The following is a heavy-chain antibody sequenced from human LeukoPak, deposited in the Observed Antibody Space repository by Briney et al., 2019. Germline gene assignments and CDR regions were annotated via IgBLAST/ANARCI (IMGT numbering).Heavy chain of an antibody. V-gene: IGHV1-69*05. J-gene: IGHJ5*02. Sequence: GASVKVSCKASGGTFSSYAISWVRQAPGQGLEWMGGIIPIFGTANYAQKFQGRVTITTDESTSTAYMELSSLRSEDTAVYYCARIGYCSSTSCYGWFDPWAREPWSPSPQ. CDR3: ARIGYCSSTSCYGWFDP. CDR2: IIPIFGTA. D-gene: IGHD2-2*01. CDR1: GGTFSSYA.